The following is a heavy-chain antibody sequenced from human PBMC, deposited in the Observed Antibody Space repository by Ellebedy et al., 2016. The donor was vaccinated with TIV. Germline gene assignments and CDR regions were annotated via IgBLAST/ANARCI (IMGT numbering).Heavy chain of an antibody. Sequence: GESLKISCATSGLTFSSHAMSWVRQAPGKGLEWVSSTESGGNTYYADSVKGRFTISRDNSKDTLFLQMNSLRAEDTAIYFCARDPVGVGPAFDVWGQGTMVTVSS. CDR3: ARDPVGVGPAFDV. J-gene: IGHJ3*01. D-gene: IGHD4-23*01. CDR2: TESGGNT. V-gene: IGHV3-23*01. CDR1: GLTFSSHA.